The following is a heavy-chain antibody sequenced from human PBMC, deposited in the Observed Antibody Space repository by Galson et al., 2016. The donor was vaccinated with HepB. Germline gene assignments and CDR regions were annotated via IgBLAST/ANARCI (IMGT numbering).Heavy chain of an antibody. V-gene: IGHV3-23*01. D-gene: IGHD1-26*01. J-gene: IGHJ6*04. CDR3: VQGSTAPAV. CDR1: GFTFSNYG. CDR2: ISRSGDST. Sequence: LRLSCAASGFTFSNYGMTWVRRAPGKGLEVVSSISRSGDSTDYADSVKGRFTISRDNSKNTLSLQMNSLTADDTAIYYCVQGSTAPAVWGKGTTVTVSS.